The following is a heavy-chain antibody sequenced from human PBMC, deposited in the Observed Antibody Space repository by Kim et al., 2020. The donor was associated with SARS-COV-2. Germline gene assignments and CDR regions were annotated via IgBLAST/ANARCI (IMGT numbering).Heavy chain of an antibody. CDR2: IWYDGSKK. D-gene: IGHD5-12*01. CDR1: GFDFRNIG. V-gene: IGHV3-33*01. Sequence: GGSLRLSCAASGFDFRNIGMHWVRQAPGKGLEWVGIIWYDGSKKNYGEAVKGRFTISRDNGKNMLYLQMDRLRTEDTGLYYCARNSGYKGDGIDLWGQGTTVTVSS. CDR3: ARNSGYKGDGIDL. J-gene: IGHJ6*02.